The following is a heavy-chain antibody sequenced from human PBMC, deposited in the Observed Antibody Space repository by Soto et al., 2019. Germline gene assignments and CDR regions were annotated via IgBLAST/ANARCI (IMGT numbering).Heavy chain of an antibody. CDR2: IYYSGST. CDR1: GGSISSSSYY. J-gene: IGHJ2*01. D-gene: IGHD2-15*01. CDR3: ARDLSVCSGGSCYLFDWYFDL. V-gene: IGHV4-39*02. Sequence: QLQLQESGPGLGKPSETLSLTCTVSGGSISSSSYYWGWIRQPPGKGLEWIGSIYYSGSTYYNPSHNSRFTISVDTSRNQFSLKLCSVTAADTAVYYCARDLSVCSGGSCYLFDWYFDLWGRCPLVTVAS.